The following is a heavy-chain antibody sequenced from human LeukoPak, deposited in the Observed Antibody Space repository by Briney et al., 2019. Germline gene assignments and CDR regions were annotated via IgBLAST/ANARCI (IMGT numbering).Heavy chain of an antibody. CDR3: AKEYDILTGYHLDY. CDR2: VSGSGSST. CDR1: GFTLSSAA. J-gene: IGHJ4*02. Sequence: GGSLRLSCAASGFTLSSAAMSWVRQAPGKGLEWVSAVSGSGSSTYYADSVKGRFTISRDNSKNTLYLQMNSLRAEDTAVYYCAKEYDILTGYHLDYWGQGTLVTVSS. V-gene: IGHV3-23*01. D-gene: IGHD3-9*01.